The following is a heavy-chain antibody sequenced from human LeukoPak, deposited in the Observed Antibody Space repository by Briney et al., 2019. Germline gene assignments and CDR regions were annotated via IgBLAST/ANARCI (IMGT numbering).Heavy chain of an antibody. CDR2: ISAYNGNT. J-gene: IGHJ5*02. CDR1: GYTFTSYG. D-gene: IGHD2-15*01. V-gene: IGHV1-18*01. CDR3: AREYCSGGSCRPRYNWFDP. Sequence: GASVKVSCKASGYTFTSYGISWVRQAPGQGLEWMGWISAYNGNTNYAQKLQGRVTMTTDTSTSTAYMELRSLRSDDTAVYCCAREYCSGGSCRPRYNWFDPWGQGTLVTVSS.